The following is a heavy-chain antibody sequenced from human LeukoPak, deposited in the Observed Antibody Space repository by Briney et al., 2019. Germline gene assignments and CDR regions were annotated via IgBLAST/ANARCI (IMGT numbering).Heavy chain of an antibody. J-gene: IGHJ1*01. CDR3: ARCLKAGYSSGWYPGNAEYFQH. CDR1: GGSISGSSYY. CDR2: GFYSGSA. D-gene: IGHD6-19*01. V-gene: IGHV4-39*01. Sequence: SETLSLTCTVSGGSISGSSYYWAWIRQPPGKGLEWIGSGFYSGSAYYNPSLKSRVTISVDTSKNQFSLKLSSVTAADTAVYYCARCLKAGYSSGWYPGNAEYFQHWGQGTLVTVSS.